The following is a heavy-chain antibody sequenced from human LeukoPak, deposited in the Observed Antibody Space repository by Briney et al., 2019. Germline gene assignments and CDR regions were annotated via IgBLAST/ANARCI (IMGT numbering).Heavy chain of an antibody. CDR3: ARTHPDYYYYYMDV. CDR1: GGSFSGYY. Sequence: PSETLSLTCAVYGGSFSGYYWSWIRQPPGKGLEWIGEINHSGSTNHNPSLKSRVTISVDTSKNQFSLKLNSVTATDTAVYYCARTHPDYYYYYMDVWGKGTTVTVSS. J-gene: IGHJ6*03. V-gene: IGHV4-34*01. CDR2: INHSGST.